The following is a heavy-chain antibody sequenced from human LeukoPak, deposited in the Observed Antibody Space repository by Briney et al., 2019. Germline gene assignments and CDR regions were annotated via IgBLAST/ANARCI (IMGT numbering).Heavy chain of an antibody. V-gene: IGHV3-74*01. CDR1: GFTISSYW. J-gene: IGHJ4*02. CDR3: ARDLKRIAAVQPPEFDY. Sequence: GGSLRLSCSASGFTISSYWMHWVRQAPGKGLVWVARINPAGSVTNHADSVRGRFTISRDNAKNSLYLQMNSLRVEDTALYYCARDLKRIAAVQPPEFDYRGQGTLVAVSS. CDR2: INPAGSVT. D-gene: IGHD6-13*01.